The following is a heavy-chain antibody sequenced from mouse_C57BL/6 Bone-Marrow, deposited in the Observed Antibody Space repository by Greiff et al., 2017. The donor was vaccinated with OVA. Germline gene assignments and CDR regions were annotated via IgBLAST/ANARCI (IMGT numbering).Heavy chain of an antibody. CDR2: INPYNGGT. CDR1: GYTFTDYY. CDR3: ARDDYYAMDY. V-gene: IGHV1-19*01. J-gene: IGHJ4*01. Sequence: VQLQQSGPVLVKPGASVKMSCKASGYTFTDYYMNWVKQSPGKSLEWIGVINPYNGGTSYNQKFKGKATLTVDKSSSTAYMELNSLTSEDSAVYYCARDDYYAMDYWGQGTAVTVSS.